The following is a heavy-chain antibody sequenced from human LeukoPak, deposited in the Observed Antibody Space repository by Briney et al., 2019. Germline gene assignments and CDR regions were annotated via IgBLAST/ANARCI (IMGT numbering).Heavy chain of an antibody. D-gene: IGHD3-10*01. CDR1: GYTFTSYG. J-gene: IGHJ3*02. Sequence: GASVKVSCKASGYTFTSYGISWVRQAPGQGLEWMGWISAYNGNTDYAQKLQGRVTMTTDTSTSTAYMELRSLRSDDTAVYYCASSGRMGFGELDDAFDIWGQGTMVTVSS. CDR2: ISAYNGNT. CDR3: ASSGRMGFGELDDAFDI. V-gene: IGHV1-18*01.